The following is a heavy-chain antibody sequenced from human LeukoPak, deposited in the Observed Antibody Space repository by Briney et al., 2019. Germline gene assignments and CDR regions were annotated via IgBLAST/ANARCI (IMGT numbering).Heavy chain of an antibody. V-gene: IGHV4-34*01. Sequence: SETLSLTCAVYGGSFSGYYWSWIRQPPGKGLEWIGEINHSGSTNYNPPLKSRVTISVDTSKNQFSLKLSSVTAADTAVYYCARGPSITIFGVVINYWGQGTLVTVSS. D-gene: IGHD3-3*01. CDR2: INHSGST. CDR1: GGSFSGYY. CDR3: ARGPSITIFGVVINY. J-gene: IGHJ4*02.